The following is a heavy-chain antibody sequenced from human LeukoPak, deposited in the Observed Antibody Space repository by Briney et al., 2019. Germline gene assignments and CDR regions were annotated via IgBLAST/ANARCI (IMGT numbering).Heavy chain of an antibody. D-gene: IGHD5-24*01. Sequence: PGRSLRLSCAASGFTFSSYGMHWVRQAPGKGLEWVAVIWYDGSNKYYADSVEGRFTISRDNSKNTLYLQMNSLRAEDTAVYYCAKDWYDGYNGYFDYWGQGTLVTVSS. V-gene: IGHV3-33*06. CDR1: GFTFSSYG. J-gene: IGHJ4*02. CDR3: AKDWYDGYNGYFDY. CDR2: IWYDGSNK.